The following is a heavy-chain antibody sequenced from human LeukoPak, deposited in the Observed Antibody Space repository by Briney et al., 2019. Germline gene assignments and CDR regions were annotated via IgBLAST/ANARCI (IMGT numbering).Heavy chain of an antibody. V-gene: IGHV3-9*02. CDR2: IIWSTGRT. J-gene: IGHJ6*04. CDR1: GFNSHEYG. D-gene: IGHD1-14*01. CDR3: TKDLKPGGADV. Sequence: PGGSLRLSCVVSGFNSHEYGMHWVRQAPGKGLGLVSGIIWSTGRTGYGDSVKGRFTISRDNAENSLYLQMNSLRVEDTALYYCTKDLKPGGADVWGKGTTVIVSS.